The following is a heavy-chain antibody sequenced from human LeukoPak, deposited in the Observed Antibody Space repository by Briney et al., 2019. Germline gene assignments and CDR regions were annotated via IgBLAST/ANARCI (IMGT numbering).Heavy chain of an antibody. CDR2: ISWNSGSI. D-gene: IGHD2-15*01. J-gene: IGHJ4*02. CDR1: GFTFDDYA. Sequence: GGSLRLSCAASGFTFDDYAMHWVRQAPGKGLEWVSGISWNSGSIGYADSVKGRFTISRDNAKNTLYLQMNSLRAEDTAVYYCAKSGLNRFDYWGQGTLVTVSS. V-gene: IGHV3-9*01. CDR3: AKSGLNRFDY.